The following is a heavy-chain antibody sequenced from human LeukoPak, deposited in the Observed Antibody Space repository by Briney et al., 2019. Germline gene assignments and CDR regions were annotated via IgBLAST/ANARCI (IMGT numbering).Heavy chain of an antibody. CDR2: ISYDGSNK. CDR1: GFTFSSYG. D-gene: IGHD2-2*01. V-gene: IGHV3-30*18. CDR3: AKDRCSSTSCVPHY. Sequence: PGGSLRLSCAASGFTFSSYGMHWVRQAPGKGLEWVAVISYDGSNKYYADSVKGRLTISRDNSKNTLYLQMNSLRAEDTAVYYCAKDRCSSTSCVPHYWGQGTLVTVSS. J-gene: IGHJ4*02.